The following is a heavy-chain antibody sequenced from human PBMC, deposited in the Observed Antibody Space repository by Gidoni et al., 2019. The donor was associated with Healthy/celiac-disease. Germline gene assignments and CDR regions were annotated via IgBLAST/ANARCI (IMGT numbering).Heavy chain of an antibody. CDR2: IRYDGSNK. CDR3: AKEGIVGATSWFDP. Sequence: QVQLVESGGGGVQPGGSLRLSCAASGFTFSSYGVHWVRQAPGKGLEWVAFIRYDGSNKYYADSVKGRFTISRDNSKNTLYLQMNSLRAEDTAVYYCAKEGIVGATSWFDPWGQGTLVTVSS. D-gene: IGHD1-26*01. V-gene: IGHV3-30*02. CDR1: GFTFSSYG. J-gene: IGHJ5*02.